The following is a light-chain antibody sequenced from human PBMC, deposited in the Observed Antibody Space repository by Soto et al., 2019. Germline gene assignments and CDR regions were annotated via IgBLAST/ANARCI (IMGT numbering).Light chain of an antibody. CDR1: SSDVGGYNY. CDR3: NSYTTSSTLPYV. J-gene: IGLJ1*01. CDR2: DVS. V-gene: IGLV2-14*03. Sequence: QSALTQPASVSGSPGQSITISCTGTSSDVGGYNYVSWYQQHPGKAPKVMIYDVSNRPSGVSNRFSGSKSGNTAFLTISGLQAEDDADYYCNSYTTSSTLPYVFGSGTKLTVL.